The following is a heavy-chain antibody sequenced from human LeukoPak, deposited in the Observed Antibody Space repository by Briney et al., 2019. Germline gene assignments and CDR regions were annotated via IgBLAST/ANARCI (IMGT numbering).Heavy chain of an antibody. CDR3: ARRVTMVRGNRYSWFDP. V-gene: IGHV4-59*01. D-gene: IGHD3-10*01. CDR2: IYYSGST. CDR1: GGSISSCY. Sequence: SETLSLTCTVSGGSISSCYWSWIRQPPGKGLEWIGYIYYSGSTNYNPSLKSRATISVDTSKNQFSLKLSSVTAADTAVYYCARRVTMVRGNRYSWFDPWGQGTLVTVSS. J-gene: IGHJ5*02.